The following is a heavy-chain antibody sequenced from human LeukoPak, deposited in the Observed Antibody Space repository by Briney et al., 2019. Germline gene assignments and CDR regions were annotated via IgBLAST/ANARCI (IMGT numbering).Heavy chain of an antibody. J-gene: IGHJ2*01. V-gene: IGHV4-30-2*01. Sequence: SQTLSLTCAVSGGSISSGGYSWSWIRQPPGKGLEWIGYIYHSGSTYYNPSLKSRVTISVDRSKNQFSLKLSSVTAADTAVYYCARGTRYDPGQFDLWGRGTLVTVSS. CDR3: ARGTRYDPGQFDL. D-gene: IGHD2-2*01. CDR2: IYHSGST. CDR1: GGSISSGGYS.